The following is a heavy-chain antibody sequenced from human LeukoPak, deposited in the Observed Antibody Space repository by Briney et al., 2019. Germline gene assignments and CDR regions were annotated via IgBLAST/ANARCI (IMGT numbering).Heavy chain of an antibody. Sequence: PSETLSLTCTVSGYSISSGYYWGCIRQPPGKGLEWIGSIYHSGGTYYNPSLKSRVTISVDTSKNQFSLKLSSVTAADTAVYYCARAGGDYWGQGTLVTVSS. J-gene: IGHJ4*02. CDR1: GYSISSGYY. CDR2: IYHSGGT. V-gene: IGHV4-38-2*02. D-gene: IGHD1-26*01. CDR3: ARAGGDY.